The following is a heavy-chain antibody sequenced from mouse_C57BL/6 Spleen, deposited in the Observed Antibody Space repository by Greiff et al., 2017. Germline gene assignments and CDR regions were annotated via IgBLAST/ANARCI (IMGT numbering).Heavy chain of an antibody. Sequence: VKLMESGPGLVQPSQSLSITCTVSGFSLTSYGVHWVRQSPGKGLAWLGVIWRGGSTDYNAAFMSRLSITKDNSKSQVFFKMNSLQADDTAIYYCAKGGGYYDYAMDYWGQGTSVTVSS. CDR3: AKGGGYYDYAMDY. D-gene: IGHD2-3*01. CDR1: GFSLTSYG. J-gene: IGHJ4*01. CDR2: IWRGGST. V-gene: IGHV2-5*01.